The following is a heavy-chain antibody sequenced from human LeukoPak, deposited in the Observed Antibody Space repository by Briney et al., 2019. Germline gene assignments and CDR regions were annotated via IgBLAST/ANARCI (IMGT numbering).Heavy chain of an antibody. CDR3: AKDIKLRPSRDYYYGMDV. D-gene: IGHD5-12*01. CDR1: GFTFDDYA. J-gene: IGHJ6*04. CDR2: ISWNSGSI. V-gene: IGHV3-9*01. Sequence: SLRLSCAASGFTFDDYAMHWVRQAPGKGLEGVSGISWNSGSIGYADSVKGRVTISRDNAKNSLYLQMNSLRAEDTALYYCAKDIKLRPSRDYYYGMDVWGEGTTVTVSS.